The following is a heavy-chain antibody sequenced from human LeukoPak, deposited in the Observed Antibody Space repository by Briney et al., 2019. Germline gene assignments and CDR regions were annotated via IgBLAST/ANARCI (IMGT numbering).Heavy chain of an antibody. CDR3: ARRIQLERRYYYGMDV. CDR2: IKQDGSEE. Sequence: GGSLRLSCAASGFTFSSYWMSWVRQAPGKGLEWVANIKQDGSEEYYVDSVKGRFTISRDNAKNSLYLQMNSLRAEGTAVYYCARRIQLERRYYYGMDVWGKGTTVTVSS. D-gene: IGHD1-1*01. J-gene: IGHJ6*04. CDR1: GFTFSSYW. V-gene: IGHV3-7*03.